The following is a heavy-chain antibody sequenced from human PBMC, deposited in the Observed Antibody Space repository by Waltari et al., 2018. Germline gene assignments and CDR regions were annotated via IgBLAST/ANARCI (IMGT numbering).Heavy chain of an antibody. CDR3: AATDFWSGPNWFDP. J-gene: IGHJ5*02. D-gene: IGHD3-3*01. CDR1: GGSISSYY. V-gene: IGHV4-4*07. Sequence: QVQLQESGPGLVKPSETLSLTCTVSGGSISSYYWSWIRQPAGKGLEWIGRIYTSGSTNYTPSLKSRVTMSVDTSKNQFSLKLSSVTAADTAVYYCAATDFWSGPNWFDPWGQGTLVTVSS. CDR2: IYTSGST.